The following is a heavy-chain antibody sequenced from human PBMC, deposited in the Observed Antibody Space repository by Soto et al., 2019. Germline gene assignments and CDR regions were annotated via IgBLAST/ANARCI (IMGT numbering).Heavy chain of an antibody. CDR3: ARDQVRDTTNGMDV. D-gene: IGHD1-26*01. CDR2: IYYSGST. J-gene: IGHJ6*02. Sequence: SETLSLTCTVSGGSISSGGYYWSWIRQHPGKGLEWIGYIYYSGSTYYNPSLKSRVTISVDTSKNQFSLKLSSVTAADTAVYYCARDQVRDTTNGMDVWGQGTTVTVSS. CDR1: GGSISSGGYY. V-gene: IGHV4-31*03.